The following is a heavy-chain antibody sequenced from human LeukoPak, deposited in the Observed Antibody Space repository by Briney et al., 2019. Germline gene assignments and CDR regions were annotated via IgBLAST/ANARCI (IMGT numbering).Heavy chain of an antibody. CDR2: IYDSRST. J-gene: IGHJ5*02. CDR1: GGSFSGYY. D-gene: IGHD3-16*01. V-gene: IGHV4-34*01. Sequence: SETLSLTCAVYGGSFSGYYWSWIRQPPGKGLEWIGSIYDSRSTYYNPSLKSRVTISVDTSKNQFSLKLNSVTAADTAVYYCARHYGPWGQGTLVTVSS. CDR3: ARHYGP.